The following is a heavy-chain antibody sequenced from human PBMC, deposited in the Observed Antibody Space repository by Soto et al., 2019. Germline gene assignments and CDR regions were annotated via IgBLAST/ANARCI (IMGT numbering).Heavy chain of an antibody. Sequence: QVQLEQSGAEVKKPGSSVKVSCKASGTAFSSYAFGWVRQSPGQGLEWMGGIIPVFRTTKYAQTLQDRLSLTADESTSTIYMELSRLVSEATGVYLCARDRLRGDWGHNGYRSWGQGPVVTVSS. V-gene: IGHV1-69*01. CDR3: ARDRLRGDWGHNGYRS. J-gene: IGHJ5*01. CDR2: IIPVFRTT. CDR1: GTAFSSYA. D-gene: IGHD7-27*01.